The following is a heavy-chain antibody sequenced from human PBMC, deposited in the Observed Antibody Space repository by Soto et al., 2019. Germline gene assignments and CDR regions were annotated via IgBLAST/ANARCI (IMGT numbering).Heavy chain of an antibody. CDR3: ERHQRGRDWFDY. Sequence: PSETLSLTCTVSGGSISSYYWSWIRQPPGKGLEWIGHIYYSGSTNYNPSLKSRVTISVNTSKNQFSLNLSSVTAADTAVYYCERHQRGRDWFDYWGQGTLVTVSA. V-gene: IGHV4-59*08. D-gene: IGHD3-9*01. CDR2: IYYSGST. J-gene: IGHJ4*02. CDR1: GGSISSYY.